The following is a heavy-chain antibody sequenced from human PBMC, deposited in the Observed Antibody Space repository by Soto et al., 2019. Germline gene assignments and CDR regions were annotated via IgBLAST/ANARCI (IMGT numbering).Heavy chain of an antibody. V-gene: IGHV4-34*01. CDR3: ASRMGSGKYYFDY. Sequence: QVQLQQWGAGLLKPSETLSLTCAVYGGSFNSYYWSWIRQSPGKGLECIGEINHSGSTNYNPSLKSRVAISMDTFKHHFALKLSAETAAVTAVFYCASRMGSGKYYFDYWDPGAMDIVSS. D-gene: IGHD3-10*01. CDR2: INHSGST. CDR1: GGSFNSYY. J-gene: IGHJ4*02.